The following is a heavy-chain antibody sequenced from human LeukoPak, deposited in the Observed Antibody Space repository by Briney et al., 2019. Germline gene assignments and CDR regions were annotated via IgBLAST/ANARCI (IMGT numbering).Heavy chain of an antibody. CDR3: AKGGGTATMVRGVIIGDYFDY. J-gene: IGHJ4*02. D-gene: IGHD3-10*01. CDR1: GFTFSSYG. CDR2: IWYEGSNK. V-gene: IGHV3-33*06. Sequence: GGSLRLSCAASGFTFSSYGMHWVRQAPGKGLGGVAVIWYEGSNKYYAGCVKGGFTISRDNSKNPLYLQMNSLRAEDTAVYYCAKGGGTATMVRGVIIGDYFDYWGQGTLVTVSS.